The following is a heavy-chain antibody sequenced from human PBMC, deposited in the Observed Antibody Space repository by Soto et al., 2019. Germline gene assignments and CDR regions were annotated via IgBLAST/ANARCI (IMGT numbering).Heavy chain of an antibody. D-gene: IGHD1-26*01. V-gene: IGHV4-59*01. CDR2: IYYSGST. Sequence: SETLSLTCTVSGGSISSYCWSWIRQPPGKGLEWIGYIYYSGSTNYNPSLKSRVTISVDTSKNQFSLKLSSVTAADTAVYYCATGGSDSGSYYYYGMDVWGQGTTVTVSS. J-gene: IGHJ6*02. CDR3: ATGGSDSGSYYYYGMDV. CDR1: GGSISSYC.